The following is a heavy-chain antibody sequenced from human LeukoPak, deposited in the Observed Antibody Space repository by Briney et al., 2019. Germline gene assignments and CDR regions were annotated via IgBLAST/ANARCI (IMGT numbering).Heavy chain of an antibody. CDR1: GYTFTENG. V-gene: IGHV1-18*01. Sequence: AASVKVSCKASGYTFTENGISWVRQAPGEGLEWMGWISANSGKTNYAQRFQGRVTMTRETSSSTVYMELRSLRSDDSAVYFCARDKNYRFDYWGQGTLVSVTS. J-gene: IGHJ4*02. D-gene: IGHD3-16*02. CDR2: ISANSGKT. CDR3: ARDKNYRFDY.